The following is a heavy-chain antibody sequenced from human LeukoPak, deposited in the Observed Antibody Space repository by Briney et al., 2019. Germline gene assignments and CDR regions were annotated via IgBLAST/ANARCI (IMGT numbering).Heavy chain of an antibody. CDR3: ARFAETNAFDI. Sequence: GGSLRLSCAASGFTFSSYSMNWVRQAPGKGLEWVSSTSSSSSYIYYADSVKGRFTISRDNAKNSPYLQMNSLRAEDTAVYYCARFAETNAFDIWGQGTMVTVSS. J-gene: IGHJ3*02. V-gene: IGHV3-21*01. D-gene: IGHD1-7*01. CDR2: TSSSSSYI. CDR1: GFTFSSYS.